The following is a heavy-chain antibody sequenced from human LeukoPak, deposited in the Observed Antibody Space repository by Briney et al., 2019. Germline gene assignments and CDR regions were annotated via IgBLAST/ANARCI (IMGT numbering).Heavy chain of an antibody. J-gene: IGHJ4*02. CDR2: ISYDGSNE. CDR3: AKEREMATRYYFDY. D-gene: IGHD5-24*01. CDR1: GFTLSGFW. V-gene: IGHV3-30*18. Sequence: TGGSLRLSCAASGFTLSGFWMHWVRQAPGKGLEWVASISYDGSNEYYGDSVKGRFSVSRDNSKNTLYLHMNSLRAEDTAVYYCAKEREMATRYYFDYWGQGTLVTISS.